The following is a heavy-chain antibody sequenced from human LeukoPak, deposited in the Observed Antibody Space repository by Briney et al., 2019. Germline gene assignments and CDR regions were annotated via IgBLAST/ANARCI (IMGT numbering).Heavy chain of an antibody. CDR3: ASRAAAGTRVDY. CDR1: GFTFSSYS. Sequence: GGSLRLSCAASGFTFSSYSMNWVRQAPGKGLEWVSYISSSSTIYYADSVKGRFTISRDNAKNSLYLQMNSLRAKDTAVYYCASRAAAGTRVDYWGQGTLVTVSS. J-gene: IGHJ4*02. D-gene: IGHD6-13*01. CDR2: ISSSSTI. V-gene: IGHV3-48*01.